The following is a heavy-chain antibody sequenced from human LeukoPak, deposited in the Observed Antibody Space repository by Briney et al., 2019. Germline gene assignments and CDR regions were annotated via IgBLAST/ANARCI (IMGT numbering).Heavy chain of an antibody. CDR1: GYTFTAYG. CDR2: ISTYNGNT. V-gene: IGHV1-18*01. J-gene: IGHJ4*02. CDR3: ARDLGDYLYYFDY. D-gene: IGHD4-17*01. Sequence: ASVKVSCKASGYTFTAYGITWVRQAPGQGLEWMGWISTYNGNTNYVQKLQGRVTMTTDTSTNTAYMELRSLRSDDTAVYYCARDLGDYLYYFDYWGQGTLVSVSS.